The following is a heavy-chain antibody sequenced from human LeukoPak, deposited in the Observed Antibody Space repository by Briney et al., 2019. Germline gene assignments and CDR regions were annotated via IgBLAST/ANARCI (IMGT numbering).Heavy chain of an antibody. Sequence: SETLSLTCTVSGGSISSYYWSWIRQPPGKGLEWIGYIYYSGSTNYNPPLKSRVTISVDTSKNQFSLKLSSMTAADTAVYYCARVARWVDYWGQGTLVTVSS. CDR1: GGSISSYY. CDR2: IYYSGST. CDR3: ARVARWVDY. J-gene: IGHJ4*02. D-gene: IGHD6-6*01. V-gene: IGHV4-59*01.